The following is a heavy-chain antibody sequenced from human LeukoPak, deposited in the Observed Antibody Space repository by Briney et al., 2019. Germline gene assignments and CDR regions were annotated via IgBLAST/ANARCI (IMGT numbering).Heavy chain of an antibody. CDR1: GGSISSYY. J-gene: IGHJ6*02. V-gene: IGHV4-59*01. CDR2: IYYSGST. Sequence: PSETLSLTCTVSGGSISSYYWSWIRQPPGKGLEWIGYIYYSGSTNYNPSFKSRVTISVDTSKNQFSLKLSSVTAADTAVYYCARDHAGYSSGWYYYYGMDVWGQGTTVTVSS. D-gene: IGHD6-19*01. CDR3: ARDHAGYSSGWYYYYGMDV.